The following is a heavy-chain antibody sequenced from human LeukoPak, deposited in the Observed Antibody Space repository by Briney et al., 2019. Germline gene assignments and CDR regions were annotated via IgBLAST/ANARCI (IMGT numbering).Heavy chain of an antibody. CDR3: ARALSGDLDY. V-gene: IGHV4-61*02. J-gene: IGHJ4*02. CDR2: IYTSGCT. D-gene: IGHD7-27*01. CDR1: GGSISSGSYC. Sequence: SQTLSLTCTVSGGSISSGSYCWSWIRQPAGKGLEWIGRIYTSGCTNYNPSLKSRVTISADTSKNQFSLKLSSVTAADTAVYYCARALSGDLDYWGQGTLVTVSS.